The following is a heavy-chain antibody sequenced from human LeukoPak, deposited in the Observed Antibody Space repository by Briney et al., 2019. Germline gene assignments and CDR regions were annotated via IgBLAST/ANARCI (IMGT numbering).Heavy chain of an antibody. J-gene: IGHJ4*02. CDR3: AKIPYRRRDGYKTPGDY. D-gene: IGHD5-24*01. V-gene: IGHV3-23*01. CDR1: GFTFSSYA. CDR2: ISGSGGST. Sequence: GGSLRLSCAASGFTFSSYAMSWVRQAPGKGLEWVSAISGSGGSTYYADSVKGRFTISRDNSKNTLYLQMNSLRAEDTAVYYCAKIPYRRRDGYKTPGDYWGQGTLVTVSS.